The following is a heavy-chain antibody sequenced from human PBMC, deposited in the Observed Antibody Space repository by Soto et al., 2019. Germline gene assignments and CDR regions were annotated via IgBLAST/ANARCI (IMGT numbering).Heavy chain of an antibody. Sequence: GESLKISCKGSGYSFTSYWISWVRQIPGQCLEWTGRIDPSDSYTHYSPSFQVHVTISGDNAITTPDLQVISLTTSDTAMYYCARHHPRSTVGPGLGIWGQGTTVSVS. CDR2: IDPSDSYT. V-gene: IGHV5-10-1*01. J-gene: IGHJ6*02. D-gene: IGHD2-2*01. CDR1: GYSFTSYW. CDR3: ARHHPRSTVGPGLGI.